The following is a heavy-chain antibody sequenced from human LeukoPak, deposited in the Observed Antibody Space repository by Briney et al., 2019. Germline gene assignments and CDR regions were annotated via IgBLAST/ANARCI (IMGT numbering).Heavy chain of an antibody. V-gene: IGHV4-59*01. CDR3: ARGRWLPNAFDI. CDR2: IYYSGRT. D-gene: IGHD5-24*01. Sequence: SETLSLTCTVSGDSINSYYWNWIRQPPGKGLEWIGCIYYSGRTDYNPSLKSRVTISVDTSKHQFSMKLKSVTAADTAVYFCARGRWLPNAFDIWGQGTMVTVFS. J-gene: IGHJ3*02. CDR1: GDSINSYY.